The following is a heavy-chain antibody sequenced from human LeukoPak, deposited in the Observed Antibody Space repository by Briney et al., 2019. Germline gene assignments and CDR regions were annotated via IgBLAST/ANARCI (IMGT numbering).Heavy chain of an antibody. V-gene: IGHV3-23*01. Sequence: GGSLRLSCAASGFTFSTFAMSWVRQTPGKGLEWVSTMSASDGIKHYGDSVQGRFTISRDNSKNTLYLQMSSLTVEDTAIYYCAKDVRVGVTPYFDYWGQGTPVTVSS. D-gene: IGHD1-26*01. CDR2: MSASDGIK. J-gene: IGHJ4*02. CDR3: AKDVRVGVTPYFDY. CDR1: GFTFSTFA.